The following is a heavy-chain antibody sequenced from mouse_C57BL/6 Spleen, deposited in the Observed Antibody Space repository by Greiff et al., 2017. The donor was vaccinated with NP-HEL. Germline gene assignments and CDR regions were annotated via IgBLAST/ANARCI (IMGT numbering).Heavy chain of an antibody. CDR1: GFNIKDYY. Sequence: VQLQQSGAELVKPGASVKLSCTASGFNIKDYYMHWVKQRTEQGLEWIGRIDPEDGETKYAPKFPGKATITADTSSNTAYLQLSSLTSEDTAVYYCARGGMDYWGQGTSVTVSS. CDR3: ARGGMDY. CDR2: IDPEDGET. J-gene: IGHJ4*01. V-gene: IGHV14-2*01.